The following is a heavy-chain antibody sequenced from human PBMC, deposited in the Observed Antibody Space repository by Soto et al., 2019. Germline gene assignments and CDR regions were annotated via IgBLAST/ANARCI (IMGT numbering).Heavy chain of an antibody. CDR3: ARYIVVVTATYAFDI. CDR1: GFTFSSYA. CDR2: ISYDGSDK. Sequence: QVQLVESGGGVVQPGRSLRLSCAASGFTFSSYAMHWVRQAPGKGLEWVAVISYDGSDKYYADSVKGRFTISRDNSKNTLYLQMHSLRAEDTAVYYCARYIVVVTATYAFDIWCQGTMVTVSS. D-gene: IGHD2-21*02. V-gene: IGHV3-30-3*01. J-gene: IGHJ3*02.